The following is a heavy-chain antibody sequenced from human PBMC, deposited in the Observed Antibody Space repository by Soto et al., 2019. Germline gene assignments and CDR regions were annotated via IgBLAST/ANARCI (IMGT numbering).Heavy chain of an antibody. Sequence: PGGSLRLSCAASGFPFSSYWMHWVRQAPGKGLMWVSRINSDGTITTYADSVKGRFTISRDNANNTLYLQMNSLTADDTAVYYCAKDRGWLGESRVFPGLFAIGAQRTTVPVSS. J-gene: IGHJ3*02. CDR3: AKDRGWLGESRVFPGLFAI. CDR2: INSDGTIT. CDR1: GFPFSSYW. D-gene: IGHD3-10*01. V-gene: IGHV3-74*01.